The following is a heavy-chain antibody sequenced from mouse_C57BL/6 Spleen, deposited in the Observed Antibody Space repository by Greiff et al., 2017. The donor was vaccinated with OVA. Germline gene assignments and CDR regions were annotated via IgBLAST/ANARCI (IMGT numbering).Heavy chain of an antibody. D-gene: IGHD2-3*01. CDR1: GYSFTGYF. J-gene: IGHJ4*01. V-gene: IGHV1-20*01. Sequence: LVESGPELVKPGDSVKISCKASGYSFTGYFMNWVMQSHGKSLEWIGRINPYNGDTFYNQKFKGKATLTVDKSSSTAHMELRSLTSEDSAVYYCARRGYDGYYGGAMDYWGQGTSVTVSS. CDR2: INPYNGDT. CDR3: ARRGYDGYYGGAMDY.